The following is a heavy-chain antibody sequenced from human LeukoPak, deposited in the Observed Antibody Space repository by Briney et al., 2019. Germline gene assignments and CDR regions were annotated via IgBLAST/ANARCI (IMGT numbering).Heavy chain of an antibody. D-gene: IGHD5-18*01. V-gene: IGHV3-7*01. J-gene: IGHJ4*02. CDR1: GFRFNTYW. CDR2: IKQDGNEK. Sequence: PGGSLRLSCAASGFRFNTYWMSWVRQAPGKGLEWVANIKQDGNEKYYADSVKGRFTISRDNSKNTLYLQMNSLRAEDTAVYYCAKTSRRSSVDTPFDYWGQGTLVTVSS. CDR3: AKTSRRSSVDTPFDY.